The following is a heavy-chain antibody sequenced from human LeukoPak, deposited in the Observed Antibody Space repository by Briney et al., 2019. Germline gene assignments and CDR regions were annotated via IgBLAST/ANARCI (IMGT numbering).Heavy chain of an antibody. J-gene: IGHJ4*02. D-gene: IGHD1-1*01. Sequence: SETLSLTCTVSGYSISTGYYWDWIRQPPGKGLEWIGTFYHGGSTYYNPSLKSRVTISVDTSKNQFSLNLTSVTAADTAVYYCARGGGWGNWNDAVDYWGQGTLVTVSS. CDR1: GYSISTGYY. V-gene: IGHV4-38-2*02. CDR3: ARGGGWGNWNDAVDY. CDR2: FYHGGST.